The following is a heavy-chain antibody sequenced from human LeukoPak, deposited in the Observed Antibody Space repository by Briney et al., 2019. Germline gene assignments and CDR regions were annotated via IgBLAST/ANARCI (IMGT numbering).Heavy chain of an antibody. J-gene: IGHJ6*02. D-gene: IGHD6-19*01. CDR2: ITRSSSAK. Sequence: GGSLRLSCVASGFTFSSYSMNWVRQAPGKGLEWVSYITRSSSAKFYADSVKGRFTISRDNAENSLYLQMNSLRAEDTAVYYCSRVLYSSGWVFGGYCAMDVWGQGTTVTVSS. V-gene: IGHV3-48*01. CDR3: SRVLYSSGWVFGGYCAMDV. CDR1: GFTFSSYS.